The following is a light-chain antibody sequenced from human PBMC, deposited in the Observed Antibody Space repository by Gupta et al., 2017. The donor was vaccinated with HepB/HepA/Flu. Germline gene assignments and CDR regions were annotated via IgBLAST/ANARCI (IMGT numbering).Light chain of an antibody. Sequence: QSALTPPRSVSGSPGQSVSISSPGTSRDVGRYDYVSRYQRHPGKAHKLMMYDVSKRRSGIPDRYSGSKSGNTASLTISVLELEDEADYYCCSFVGGYTLVFGGGTKLTVL. J-gene: IGLJ3*02. CDR2: DVS. CDR1: SRDVGRYDY. CDR3: CSFVGGYTLV. V-gene: IGLV2-11*01.